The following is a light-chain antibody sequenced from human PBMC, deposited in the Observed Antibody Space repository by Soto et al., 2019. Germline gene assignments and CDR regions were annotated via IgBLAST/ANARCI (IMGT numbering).Light chain of an antibody. CDR1: SNDVGGYNY. CDR2: EVT. Sequence: QSALTQPASVSGSPGQSITISCTGTSNDVGGYNYVSWYQQHPGKAPKLMIYEVTNRPSGVSNRFSGSKSGNTASLTISGLQAEDEADYYCSSYTSITTLVFGGGTKLTVL. V-gene: IGLV2-14*01. CDR3: SSYTSITTLV. J-gene: IGLJ2*01.